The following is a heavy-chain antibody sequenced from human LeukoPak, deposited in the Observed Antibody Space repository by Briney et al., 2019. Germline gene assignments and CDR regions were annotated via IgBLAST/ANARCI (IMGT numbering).Heavy chain of an antibody. CDR2: ISYDGSNK. CDR1: GFTFSSYG. V-gene: IGHV3-30*18. Sequence: GGSLRLSCAASGFTFSSYGMHWVRQAPAKGLEWVAIISYDGSNKYYADSVKGRFTISRDNSKNTLYLQMNSLRAEDAAVYYCAKSTTVTQRGYFDYWGQGTLVTVSS. J-gene: IGHJ4*02. CDR3: AKSTTVTQRGYFDY. D-gene: IGHD4-17*01.